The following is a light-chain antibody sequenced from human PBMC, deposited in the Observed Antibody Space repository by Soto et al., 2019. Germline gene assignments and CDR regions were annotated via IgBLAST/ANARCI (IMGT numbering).Light chain of an antibody. CDR2: DGS. CDR3: QQFDSLPIT. V-gene: IGKV1-33*01. J-gene: IGKJ5*01. Sequence: DIQMTQSPSSLSASVGDRVTITCQASQDITNDLNWYQQKPGKAPRLLVYDGSNLDTGVPSRFSGSGSGTQFSFTISILHPEDIATYFCQQFDSLPITFGQGTRLEI. CDR1: QDITND.